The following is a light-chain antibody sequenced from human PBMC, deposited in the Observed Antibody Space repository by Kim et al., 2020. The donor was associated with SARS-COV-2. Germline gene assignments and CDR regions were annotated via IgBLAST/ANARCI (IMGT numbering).Light chain of an antibody. CDR2: YDH. Sequence: AQGKTARITCGRNNIGTKNVHWYRQKAGQAPVLVIYYDHDQPSEIPERFSGSNSGNTATLTISRVEAEDEADYYCQVWDSNSDPVVFGRGTQLTVL. CDR3: QVWDSNSDPVV. J-gene: IGLJ2*01. V-gene: IGLV3-21*04. CDR1: NIGTKN.